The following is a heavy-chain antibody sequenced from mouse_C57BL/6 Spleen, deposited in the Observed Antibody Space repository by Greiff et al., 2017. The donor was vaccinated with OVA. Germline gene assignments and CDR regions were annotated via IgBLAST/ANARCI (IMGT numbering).Heavy chain of an antibody. CDR3: TRYHYSFAY. CDR1: GYTFTDYE. V-gene: IGHV1-15*01. J-gene: IGHJ3*01. CDR2: IDPETGGT. D-gene: IGHD2-12*01. Sequence: VQLQESGAELVRPGASVTLSCKASGYTFTDYEMHWVKQTPVHGLEWIGAIDPETGGTAYNQKFKGKAIMTADKSSSTAYMELRSLTSEDSAVYYCTRYHYSFAYWGQGTLVTVSA.